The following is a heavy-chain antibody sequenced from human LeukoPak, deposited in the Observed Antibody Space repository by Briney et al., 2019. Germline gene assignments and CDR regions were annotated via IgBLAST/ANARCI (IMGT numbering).Heavy chain of an antibody. V-gene: IGHV3-30*02. CDR3: ARDRDYDSSGYYWGFSFDY. Sequence: GGSLRLSCGASGFTFSNYGMLWVRQAPGKGLEWVAFIRYDGSNKLYADSVKGRFTISRDNSKNTLYLHINSLRAEDTAVYYCARDRDYDSSGYYWGFSFDYWGQGTLVTVSS. CDR1: GFTFSNYG. D-gene: IGHD3-22*01. J-gene: IGHJ4*02. CDR2: IRYDGSNK.